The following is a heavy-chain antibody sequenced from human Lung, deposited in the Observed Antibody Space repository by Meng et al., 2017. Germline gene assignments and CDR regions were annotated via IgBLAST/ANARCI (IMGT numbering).Heavy chain of an antibody. D-gene: IGHD2-2*01. J-gene: IGHJ4*02. V-gene: IGHV4-30-4*01. CDR3: ARVSENCSFTSCPYYFDY. CDR2: IYYSGYT. Sequence: QVQLQESGPGLVKPSLTLSLTCSVSGGSISDDEYYWSWIRQPPGKGLEWIGYIYYSGYTYYNPSLKRRITISVDTSKNQFALKLTSVTVADTAVYYCARVSENCSFTSCPYYFDYWGQGALVTVSS. CDR1: GGSISDDEYY.